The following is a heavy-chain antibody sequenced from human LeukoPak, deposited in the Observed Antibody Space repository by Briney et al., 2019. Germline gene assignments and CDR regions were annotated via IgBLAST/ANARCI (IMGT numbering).Heavy chain of an antibody. D-gene: IGHD1-26*01. J-gene: IGHJ4*02. CDR1: GFTFSSYE. Sequence: PGGSLRLSCAAFGFTFSSYEMNWVRQAPGKGLEWVSYISSSGSTIYYADSVKGRFTISRENAKNSLYLQMNSLRAEDTAVYYCARGGSYYCLDYWGQGTLVTVSS. CDR3: ARGGSYYCLDY. V-gene: IGHV3-48*03. CDR2: ISSSGSTI.